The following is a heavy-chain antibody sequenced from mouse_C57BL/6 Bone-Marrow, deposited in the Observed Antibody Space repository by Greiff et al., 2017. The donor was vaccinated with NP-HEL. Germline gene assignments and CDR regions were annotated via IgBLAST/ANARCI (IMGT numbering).Heavy chain of an antibody. J-gene: IGHJ2*01. V-gene: IGHV5-6*01. D-gene: IGHD1-1*01. CDR3: ARRAYGSSEDY. Sequence: EVHLVESGGDLVKPGGSLKLSCAASGFTFSSYGMSWVRQTPDKRLEWVATISSGGSYTYYPDSVKGRFTISRDNAKNTLYLQMSSLKSEDTAMYYCARRAYGSSEDYWGQGTTLTVSS. CDR1: GFTFSSYG. CDR2: ISSGGSYT.